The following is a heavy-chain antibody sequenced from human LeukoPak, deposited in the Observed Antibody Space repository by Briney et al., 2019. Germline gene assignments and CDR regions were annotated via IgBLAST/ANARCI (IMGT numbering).Heavy chain of an antibody. V-gene: IGHV3-9*01. J-gene: IGHJ4*02. CDR3: AKVGGGYGFYFDC. CDR2: LSWNSGSI. CDR1: GFTFDDYA. Sequence: GGSLRLSCAASGFTFDDYAMHWVRQAPGKGLEWVSGLSWNSGSIGYADSVKGRFTISRDNAKNSLYLQMNSLKPEDTALCYCAKVGGGYGFYFDCWGQGTLVTVSS. D-gene: IGHD5-12*01.